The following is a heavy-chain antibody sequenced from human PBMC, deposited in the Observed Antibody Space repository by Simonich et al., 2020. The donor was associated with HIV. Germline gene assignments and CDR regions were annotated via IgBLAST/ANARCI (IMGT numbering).Heavy chain of an antibody. J-gene: IGHJ4*02. CDR3: VREGGGGGFDFDY. CDR2: ISSSGSPI. D-gene: IGHD5-12*01. Sequence: CAASGFTFSSYEMNWVRQAPGKGLEWVSYISSSGSPIYYADSVKGRFTISRDNAKNTLFLQMNSLTAEDTAVYYCVREGGGGGFDFDYWGQGTLVTVSS. CDR1: GFTFSSYE. V-gene: IGHV3-48*03.